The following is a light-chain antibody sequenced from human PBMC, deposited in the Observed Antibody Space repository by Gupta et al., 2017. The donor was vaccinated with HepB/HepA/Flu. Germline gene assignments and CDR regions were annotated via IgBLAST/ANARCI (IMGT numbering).Light chain of an antibody. Sequence: QSVLTQSTSVSGTPGQRVTISCSGSSSNVGRNNVNWYQQLPGTAPKLLINYNDERPSGVPDRIAGSKSGTSASLAISGLQSEDEADYYCAAWDTSLNVVVFGGGTKLTVL. CDR1: SSNVGRNN. J-gene: IGLJ2*01. V-gene: IGLV1-44*01. CDR2: YND. CDR3: AAWDTSLNVVV.